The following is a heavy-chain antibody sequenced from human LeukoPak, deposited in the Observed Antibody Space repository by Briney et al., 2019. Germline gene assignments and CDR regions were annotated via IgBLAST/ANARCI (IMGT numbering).Heavy chain of an antibody. CDR1: GGTFSSYA. Sequence: ASVKVSCKASGGTFSSYAISWVRQAPGQGLEWMGRIIPILGIANYAQKFQGRVTITADKSTSTAYMELSSLRSEDTAVYYCASRLGIVATIPDYWGQGTLVTVSS. CDR3: ASRLGIVATIPDY. V-gene: IGHV1-69*04. CDR2: IIPILGIA. D-gene: IGHD5-12*01. J-gene: IGHJ4*02.